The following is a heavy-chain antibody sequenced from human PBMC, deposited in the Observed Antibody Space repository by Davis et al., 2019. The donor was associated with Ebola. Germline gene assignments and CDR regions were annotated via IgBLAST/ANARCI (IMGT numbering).Heavy chain of an antibody. Sequence: ASVKVSCKAFGYTFTGYYMHWVRQAPGQGLEWMGRINPNSGGTNYAQKFQDRVTFTRDLSTSTAYMELSSLTSEDTAVYYCAAGLPTGNDFDYWGQGTLVTVSS. CDR2: INPNSGGT. CDR3: AAGLPTGNDFDY. CDR1: GYTFTGYY. V-gene: IGHV1-2*06. D-gene: IGHD3-10*01. J-gene: IGHJ4*02.